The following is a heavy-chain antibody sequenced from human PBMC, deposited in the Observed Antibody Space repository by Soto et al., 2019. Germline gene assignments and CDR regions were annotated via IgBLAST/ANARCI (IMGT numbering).Heavy chain of an antibody. CDR2: IRNDGSDK. J-gene: IGHJ3*02. CDR1: GXIFSPYG. V-gene: IGHV3-33*01. Sequence: LRLSFAASGXIFSPYGIHWVRQAPGKGLEWVALIRNDGSDKYYAESVTGRFTISRDNSKNTVYLQMNSLRAEDTALYFCARAPRMAPFDIWGQGTMVTVSS. CDR3: ARAPRMAPFDI.